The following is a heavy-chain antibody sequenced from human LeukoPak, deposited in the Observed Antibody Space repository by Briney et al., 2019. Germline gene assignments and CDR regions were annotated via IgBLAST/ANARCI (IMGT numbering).Heavy chain of an antibody. Sequence: GGSLRLSCAASGFTFRSYWMSWVRQAPGKGLEWVANIKQDGSEKYYVDSVKGRFTISRDNAENSLYLQMNSLRADDTAVYYCARDRAIVVIPDATGYWGQGTLVTVSS. J-gene: IGHJ4*02. V-gene: IGHV3-7*01. CDR2: IKQDGSEK. CDR1: GFTFRSYW. CDR3: ARDRAIVVIPDATGY. D-gene: IGHD2-2*01.